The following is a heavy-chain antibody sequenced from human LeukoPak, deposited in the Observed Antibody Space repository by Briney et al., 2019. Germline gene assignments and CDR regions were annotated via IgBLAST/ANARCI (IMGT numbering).Heavy chain of an antibody. V-gene: IGHV1-46*01. CDR1: GYTFTSYY. Sequence: ASVKVSCKASGYTFTSYYMHWVRQAPGQGLEWMGIINPSGGSTNYAQKFQGRVTMTRDTSISTAYMELSRLRSDDTAVYYCARRSGWHTDYWGQGTLVTVSS. CDR2: INPSGGST. J-gene: IGHJ4*02. D-gene: IGHD6-19*01. CDR3: ARRSGWHTDY.